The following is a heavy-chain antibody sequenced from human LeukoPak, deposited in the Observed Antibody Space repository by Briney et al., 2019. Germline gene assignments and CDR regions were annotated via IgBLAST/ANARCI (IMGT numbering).Heavy chain of an antibody. D-gene: IGHD3-9*01. J-gene: IGHJ4*02. CDR2: ISSSEDYT. CDR3: ACGTLTGTYYFDY. CDR1: GFTFSNYA. Sequence: RGCLRLSCAASGFTFSNYAMSWVRQAPGKGLEWVSTISSSEDYTYYADSMKGRFTISRDNSKNTLYLQMNSLRGEDTAVYYCACGTLTGTYYFDYWGQGTLVTVSS. V-gene: IGHV3-23*01.